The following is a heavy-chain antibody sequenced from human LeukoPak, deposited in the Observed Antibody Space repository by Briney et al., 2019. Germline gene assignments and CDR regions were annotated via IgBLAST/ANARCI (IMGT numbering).Heavy chain of an antibody. Sequence: GGSLRLSCAASGFTFSSYGMHWVRQAPGKGLEWVAVISYDRSNKYYADSVKGRFTISRDNSKNALYLQMNSLRAEDTAVYYCAKDWNGIAAAEGSFDWGQGTLVTVSS. CDR2: ISYDRSNK. V-gene: IGHV3-30*18. CDR1: GFTFSSYG. J-gene: IGHJ4*02. CDR3: AKDWNGIAAAEGSFD. D-gene: IGHD6-13*01.